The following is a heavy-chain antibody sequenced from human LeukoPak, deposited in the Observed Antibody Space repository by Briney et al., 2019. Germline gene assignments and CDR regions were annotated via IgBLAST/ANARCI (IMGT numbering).Heavy chain of an antibody. Sequence: SETLSLTCAVYGEPFNGYYWNWIRQSPGKGLEWIGEINHSGSTNYNPSLKSRVTISVDTSKNQFSLKLSSVTAADTAVYYCARHGNSSSLDYWGQGTLVTVSS. V-gene: IGHV4-34*01. CDR3: ARHGNSSSLDY. J-gene: IGHJ4*02. CDR1: GEPFNGYY. CDR2: INHSGST. D-gene: IGHD6-13*01.